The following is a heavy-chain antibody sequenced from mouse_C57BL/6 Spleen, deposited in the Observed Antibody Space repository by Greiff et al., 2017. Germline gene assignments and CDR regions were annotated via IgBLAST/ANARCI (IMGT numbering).Heavy chain of an antibody. J-gene: IGHJ2*01. CDR2: INYDGSST. D-gene: IGHD3-2*02. CDR3: ARESSGYDYFDY. Sequence: EVMLVESEGGLVQPGSSMKLSCTASGFTFSDYYMAWVRQVPEKGLEWVANINYDGSSTYCLDSLKSRFIISRDNAKNILYLQMSSLKSEDTATYYCARESSGYDYFDYWGQGTTLTVSS. V-gene: IGHV5-16*01. CDR1: GFTFSDYY.